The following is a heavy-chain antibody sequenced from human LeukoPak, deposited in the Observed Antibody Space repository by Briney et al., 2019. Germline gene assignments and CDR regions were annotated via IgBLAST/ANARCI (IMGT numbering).Heavy chain of an antibody. CDR2: IYSGGST. V-gene: IGHV3-66*01. D-gene: IGHD3-10*01. Sequence: GGSLRLSCAASGSTFSHYWMHWVRQAPGKGLEWVSVIYSGGSTYYADSVKGRFTISRDNSKNTLYLQMNSLRAEDTAVYYCARGGESYYYYGMDVWGQGTTVAVSS. CDR1: GSTFSHYW. CDR3: ARGGESYYYYGMDV. J-gene: IGHJ6*02.